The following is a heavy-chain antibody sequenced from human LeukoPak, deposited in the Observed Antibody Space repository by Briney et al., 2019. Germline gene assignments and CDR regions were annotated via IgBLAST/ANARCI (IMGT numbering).Heavy chain of an antibody. CDR3: ARITGDYYDSSGYPDY. CDR2: IYYSGST. Sequence: SETLSLTCTVSGGSISSSSYYWGWIRQPPGTGLEWIGSIYYSGSTYYNPSLKSRVTISVDTSKNQFSLKLSSVTAADTAVYYCARITGDYYDSSGYPDYWGQGTLVTVSS. D-gene: IGHD3-22*01. V-gene: IGHV4-39*07. J-gene: IGHJ4*02. CDR1: GGSISSSSYY.